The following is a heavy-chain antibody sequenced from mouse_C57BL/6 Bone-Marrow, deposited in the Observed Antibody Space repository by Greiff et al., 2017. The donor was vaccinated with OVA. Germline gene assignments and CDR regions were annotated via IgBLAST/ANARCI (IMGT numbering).Heavy chain of an antibody. CDR1: GYTFTTYP. J-gene: IGHJ3*01. V-gene: IGHV1-47*01. CDR3: ARPGDYDGDGFAY. CDR2: FHPYNDDT. Sequence: VQLQQSGAELVKPGASVTMSCKASGYTFTTYPIEWMKQNHGKSLEWIGNFHPYNDDTKYNEKFKGKATLTVEKSSSTVYLELSRLTSDDSAVYDCARPGDYDGDGFAYWGQGTLVTVSA. D-gene: IGHD2-4*01.